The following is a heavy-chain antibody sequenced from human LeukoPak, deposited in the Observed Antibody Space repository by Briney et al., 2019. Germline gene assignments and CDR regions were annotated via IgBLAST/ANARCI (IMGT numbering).Heavy chain of an antibody. CDR1: GYTFTSYG. Sequence: ASVKVSCKASGYTFTSYGISWVRRAPGQGLEWMGWISAYNGNTNYAQKLQGRVTMTTDTSTSTAYMELRSLRSDDTAVYYCARDSVRFLEWLGLDFDYWGQGTLVTVSS. CDR3: ARDSVRFLEWLGLDFDY. CDR2: ISAYNGNT. V-gene: IGHV1-18*01. D-gene: IGHD3-3*01. J-gene: IGHJ4*02.